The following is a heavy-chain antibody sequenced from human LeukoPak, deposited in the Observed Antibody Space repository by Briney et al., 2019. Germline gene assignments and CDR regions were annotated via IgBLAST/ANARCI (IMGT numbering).Heavy chain of an antibody. CDR2: IIPIFGTA. J-gene: IGHJ5*02. CDR1: GGTFSSYA. D-gene: IGHD5-12*01. CDR3: ARGRSSYDFDP. Sequence: ASVKVSCKASGGTFSSYAISWVRQAPGQGLEWMGRIIPIFGTANYAQKFQGRVTITRNTSISTAYMELSSLRSEDTAVYYCARGRSSYDFDPWGQGTLVTVSS. V-gene: IGHV1-69*05.